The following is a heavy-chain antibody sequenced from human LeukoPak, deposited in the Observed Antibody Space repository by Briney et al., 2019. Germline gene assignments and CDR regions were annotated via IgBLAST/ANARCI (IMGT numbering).Heavy chain of an antibody. J-gene: IGHJ4*02. CDR1: GFTFSSYA. CDR3: ANSLRQWVPSYYFDY. V-gene: IGHV3-23*01. D-gene: IGHD6-19*01. Sequence: GGSLRLSCAASGFTFSSYAMSWVRQAPGKGLEWVSAISGSGGSTYYADSVKGRFTISRDNSKNTLYLQMNSLRAEDTAVYYCANSLRQWVPSYYFDYWGQGTLVTVSS. CDR2: ISGSGGST.